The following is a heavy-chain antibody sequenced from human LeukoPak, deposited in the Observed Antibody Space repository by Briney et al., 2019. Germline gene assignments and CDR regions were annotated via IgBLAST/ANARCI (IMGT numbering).Heavy chain of an antibody. J-gene: IGHJ3*02. V-gene: IGHV1-18*04. D-gene: IGHD3-22*01. CDR1: GYTFSGYY. CDR2: ISAYNGNT. Sequence: GASVTVSCKASGYTFSGYYMHWVRQAPGQGLEWMGWISAYNGNTNYAQKLQGRVTMTTDTSTSTAYMELRSLRSDDTAVYYCAREQYYYDSSGYYSDAFDIWGQGTMVTVSS. CDR3: AREQYYYDSSGYYSDAFDI.